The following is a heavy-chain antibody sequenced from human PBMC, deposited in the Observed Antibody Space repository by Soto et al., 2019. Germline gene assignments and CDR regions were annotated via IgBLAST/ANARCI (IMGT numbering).Heavy chain of an antibody. V-gene: IGHV3-21*01. CDR2: ISTSSSYI. J-gene: IGHJ4*02. D-gene: IGHD2-15*01. CDR3: ARVSFLVVAATL. Sequence: EVQLVESGGGLVKPGGSLRISCAASGFTFSSYSMNWVRQAPGKGLEWVSSISTSSSYIYYADSVKGRLTISRDNAKKSPYLQMNSLRAQDTAVYYCARVSFLVVAATLWGQGTLVNVSS. CDR1: GFTFSSYS.